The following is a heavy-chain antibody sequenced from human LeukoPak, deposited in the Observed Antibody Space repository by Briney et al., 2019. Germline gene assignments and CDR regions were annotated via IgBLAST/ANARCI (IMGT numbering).Heavy chain of an antibody. CDR2: IYHSGST. J-gene: IGHJ4*02. V-gene: IGHV4-4*02. Sequence: PSETLSLTCAVSGGSISSSNWWSWVRQPPGKGLEWIGEIYHSGSTNYNPSLKSRVTISVDTSKNQFSLKLSSVTAADTAVYYCARHRTYGSGAVGYWGQGTLVTVSS. CDR3: ARHRTYGSGAVGY. CDR1: GGSISSSNW. D-gene: IGHD3-10*01.